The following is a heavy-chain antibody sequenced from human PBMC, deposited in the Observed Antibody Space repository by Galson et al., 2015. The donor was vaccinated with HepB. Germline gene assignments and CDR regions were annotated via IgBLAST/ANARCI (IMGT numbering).Heavy chain of an antibody. V-gene: IGHV1-69*04. D-gene: IGHD6-13*01. Sequence: SVKVSCKASGGTFSSYTISWVRQAPGQGLEWMGRIIPILGIANYAQKFQGRVTITADKSTSTAYMELSSLRSEDTAVYYCAREVARSSWPFDYWGQGTLVTVSS. CDR3: AREVARSSWPFDY. CDR2: IIPILGIA. CDR1: GGTFSSYT. J-gene: IGHJ4*02.